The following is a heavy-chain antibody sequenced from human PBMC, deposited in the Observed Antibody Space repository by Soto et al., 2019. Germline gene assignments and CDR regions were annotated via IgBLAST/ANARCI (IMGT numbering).Heavy chain of an antibody. CDR1: GGSVSSVGYY. V-gene: IGHV4-31*03. Sequence: QVQLQESGPGLVRPSQTLSLTCIVSGGSVSSVGYYCSWVRQHPGTGLEWIGYIYSNGNTYYDPYLKSRVTISVDTSKNQFSLNLNSVTAADTAVYWCARGKPFSGMDVWGQGTTVTVSS. CDR3: ARGKPFSGMDV. CDR2: IYSNGNT. J-gene: IGHJ6*02.